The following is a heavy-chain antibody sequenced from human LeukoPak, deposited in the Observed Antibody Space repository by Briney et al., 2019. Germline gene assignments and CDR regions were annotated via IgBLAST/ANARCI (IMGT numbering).Heavy chain of an antibody. CDR1: GFTASRNY. V-gene: IGHV3-66*04. CDR3: ARLGGENIAAAAFGY. Sequence: GGSLRLSCAVSGFTASRNYLTCVRQAPGKGLEWVSVIYSGGSTYYADSVRGRFTISRDNSKNTLYLQMNSLRVEDTAVYYCARLGGENIAAAAFGYWGQGTLVTVSS. D-gene: IGHD6-13*01. J-gene: IGHJ4*02. CDR2: IYSGGST.